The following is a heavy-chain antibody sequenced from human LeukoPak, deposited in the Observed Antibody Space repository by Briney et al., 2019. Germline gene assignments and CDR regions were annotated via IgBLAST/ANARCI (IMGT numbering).Heavy chain of an antibody. V-gene: IGHV4-31*03. CDR2: IYYSGST. J-gene: IGHJ4*02. Sequence: SETLSLTCTVSGGSISSGGYYWNWIRQHPGKGLEWIGYIYYSGSTYYNPSLKSRVTISVDTSKNQFSLKLSSVTAADTAVYYCATTPPTSFSSIGFFDYWGQGTLVTVSS. CDR1: GGSISSGGYY. CDR3: ATTPPTSFSSIGFFDY. D-gene: IGHD6-13*01.